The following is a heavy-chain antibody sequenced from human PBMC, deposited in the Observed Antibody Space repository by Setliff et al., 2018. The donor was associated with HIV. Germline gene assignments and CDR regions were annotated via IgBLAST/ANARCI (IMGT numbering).Heavy chain of an antibody. CDR1: GGSIRSYY. CDR3: ARHPRHYNILTGYRYYYMDV. D-gene: IGHD3-9*01. Sequence: SETLSLTCTVSGGSIRSYYWSWIRQPAGKGLEWIGSVYSSGPAYYSPSLRSRVTISADTSNNQFSLKLTSVTAADTAVYYCARHPRHYNILTGYRYYYMDVWGKGTTVTVSS. CDR2: VYSSGPA. V-gene: IGHV4-59*05. J-gene: IGHJ6*03.